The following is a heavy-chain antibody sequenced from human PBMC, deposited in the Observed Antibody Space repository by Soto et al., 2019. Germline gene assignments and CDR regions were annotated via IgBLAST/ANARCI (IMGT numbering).Heavy chain of an antibody. J-gene: IGHJ4*02. CDR1: GGSFNGYF. D-gene: IGHD3-10*01. CDR2: INHSGST. Sequence: PSETLSLTCAVQGGSFNGYFWTWIRQPPGQGLECLAEINHSGSTNYSPSLKDRVTISVDTSKKQISLRVKSVTAADTAVYYCARRGATMVRGLSGACDSWGKGTPVTDSS. CDR3: ARRGATMVRGLSGACDS. V-gene: IGHV4-34*01.